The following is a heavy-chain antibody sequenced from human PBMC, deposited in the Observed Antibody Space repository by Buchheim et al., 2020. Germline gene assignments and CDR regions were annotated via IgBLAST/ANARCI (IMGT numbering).Heavy chain of an antibody. J-gene: IGHJ4*02. CDR1: GYTFTNYY. CDR3: AREDVAVAARKYYFDS. Sequence: QVQLVQSGAEVKKPGASVKVSCKTSGYTFTNYYMHWVRQAPGQGLEWMGIINPSVGSTSYAQKLQGRVNMTRDTSTSAVYMELSSLRSEDTAVYYCAREDVAVAARKYYFDSWGQGTL. CDR2: INPSVGST. D-gene: IGHD2-15*01. V-gene: IGHV1-46*03.